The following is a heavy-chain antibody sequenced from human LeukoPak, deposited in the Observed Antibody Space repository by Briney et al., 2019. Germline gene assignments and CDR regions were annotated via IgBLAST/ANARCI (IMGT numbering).Heavy chain of an antibody. Sequence: GGSLRLSCAASGITFSSYGMHWVRQAPGKGLEWVAVISYDGSNKYYADSVKGRFTISRDNSKNTLYLQMNSLRAEDTAVYYCASSRRQDYYYYMDVWGKGTTVTVSS. J-gene: IGHJ6*03. CDR2: ISYDGSNK. CDR3: ASSRRQDYYYYMDV. V-gene: IGHV3-30*03. CDR1: GITFSSYG.